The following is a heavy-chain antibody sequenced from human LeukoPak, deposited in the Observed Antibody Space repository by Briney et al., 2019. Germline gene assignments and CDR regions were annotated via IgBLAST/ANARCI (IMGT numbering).Heavy chain of an antibody. CDR3: ARMRVGFGRLSGWSAFDV. Sequence: GPLRLSCAASGFPFSSYGMSWVRQAPGKGLEWVSAISGSGGSTYYADSVKGRFTISRDNSKNSLYLQMNSLRAEDTAVYYCARMRVGFGRLSGWSAFDVWGQGTLVTVSS. CDR1: GFPFSSYG. V-gene: IGHV3-23*01. D-gene: IGHD6-19*01. CDR2: ISGSGGST. J-gene: IGHJ3*01.